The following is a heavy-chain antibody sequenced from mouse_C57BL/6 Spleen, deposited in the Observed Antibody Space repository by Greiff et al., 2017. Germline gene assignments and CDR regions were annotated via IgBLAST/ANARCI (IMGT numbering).Heavy chain of an antibody. CDR2: ISNGGGST. Sequence: EVQLQESGGGLVQPGGSLKLSCAASGFTFSDYYMYWVRQTPEKRLEWVAYISNGGGSTYYPDTVKGRFTISRDNAKNTLYLQMSRLKSEDTAMYYCARPDYSNYEAWFAYWGQGTLVTVSA. J-gene: IGHJ3*01. CDR1: GFTFSDYY. CDR3: ARPDYSNYEAWFAY. D-gene: IGHD2-5*01. V-gene: IGHV5-12*01.